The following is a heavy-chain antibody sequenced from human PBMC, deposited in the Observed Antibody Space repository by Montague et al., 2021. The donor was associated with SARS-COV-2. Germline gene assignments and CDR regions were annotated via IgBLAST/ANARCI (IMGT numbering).Heavy chain of an antibody. CDR2: VNQSGGTT. J-gene: IGHJ4*02. D-gene: IGHD3-9*01. V-gene: IGHV4-34*01. CDR1: GGFLSNNY. Sequence: SETLSLTCAVLGGFLSNNYWTWVRQPPGKGLEWIGEVNQSGGTTQYNSXRKCRVKISVDRSSNQMSLNLESVTAADTAVYYCARVPLYFEGFDSWGPGILVAVSS. CDR3: ARVPLYFEGFDS.